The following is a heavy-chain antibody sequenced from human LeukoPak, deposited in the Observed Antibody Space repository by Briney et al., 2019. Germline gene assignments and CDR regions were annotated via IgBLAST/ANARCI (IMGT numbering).Heavy chain of an antibody. J-gene: IGHJ4*02. CDR2: IYPRDSDT. V-gene: IGHV5-51*01. CDR1: GYKFTNYW. D-gene: IGHD6-25*01. Sequence: KPGESLKISCQGSGYKFTNYWIAWVRQMPGQGLEWLGIIYPRDSDTRYSPSFQGQVTISVDTFTDTAYLQWSSLKASDTAMYYCARLLAAPYYINYWGQGTLVTVSS. CDR3: ARLLAAPYYINY.